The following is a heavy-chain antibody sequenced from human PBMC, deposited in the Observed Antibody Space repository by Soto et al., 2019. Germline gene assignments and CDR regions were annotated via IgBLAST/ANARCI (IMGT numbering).Heavy chain of an antibody. Sequence: QLQLQESGPGLVKPSETLSLTCTVSGGSIRSSIYYWGWVRQPPGKGLEWIGSVDYSGSTYYSPSLKSRVTISVDTSKNQFSLKVSSVTGADTAVYYCAIPVSLYGDYDPDWFDPWGQGVLVTISS. J-gene: IGHJ5*02. CDR2: VDYSGST. CDR1: GGSIRSSIYY. D-gene: IGHD4-17*01. CDR3: AIPVSLYGDYDPDWFDP. V-gene: IGHV4-39*01.